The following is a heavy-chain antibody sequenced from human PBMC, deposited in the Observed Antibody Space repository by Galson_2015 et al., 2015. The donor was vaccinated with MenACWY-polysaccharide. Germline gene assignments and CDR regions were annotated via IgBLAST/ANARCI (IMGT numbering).Heavy chain of an antibody. CDR2: ISSASSYI. CDR3: ARELHHYDTSGYFQ. Sequence: SLRLSCAASGFTFNIYSMNWVRQAPGKGLEWVSSISSASSYIYYADSVKGRFTISRDNAKNSLYLQMNSLRAEDTAVYYCARELHHYDTSGYFQWGQGTLVTVSS. V-gene: IGHV3-21*01. CDR1: GFTFNIYS. J-gene: IGHJ4*02. D-gene: IGHD3-22*01.